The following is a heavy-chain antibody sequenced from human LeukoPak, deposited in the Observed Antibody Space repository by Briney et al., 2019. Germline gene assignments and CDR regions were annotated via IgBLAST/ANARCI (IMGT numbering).Heavy chain of an antibody. Sequence: SETLSLTCTVSGGSISSYYWSWIRQPPGKGLEGIGYIYYSGSTNYKPSVKSRVTISVYTSKNQFSLKLSSVTAADTAVYYCARGGYYGSGNDFRFDPWGQGTLVTVSS. V-gene: IGHV4-59*01. D-gene: IGHD3-10*01. J-gene: IGHJ5*02. CDR1: GGSISSYY. CDR2: IYYSGST. CDR3: ARGGYYGSGNDFRFDP.